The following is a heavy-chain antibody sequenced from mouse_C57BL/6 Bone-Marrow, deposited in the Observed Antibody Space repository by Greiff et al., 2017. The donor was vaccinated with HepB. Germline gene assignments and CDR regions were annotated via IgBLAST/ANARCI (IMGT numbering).Heavy chain of an antibody. Sequence: QVQLKESDAELVKPGASVKISCKVSGYTFTDHTIHWMKQTPEQGLEWIGYIYPRDGSSRYNEKFKGKATLTEDKSSSTAYMQLNSLTSEDSAVFFCARRTTVGYFDVWGTGTTVTVSS. CDR2: IYPRDGSS. D-gene: IGHD1-1*01. J-gene: IGHJ1*03. V-gene: IGHV1-78*01. CDR3: ARRTTVGYFDV. CDR1: GYTFTDHT.